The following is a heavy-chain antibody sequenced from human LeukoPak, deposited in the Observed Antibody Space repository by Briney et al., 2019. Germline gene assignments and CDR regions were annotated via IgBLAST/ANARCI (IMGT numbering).Heavy chain of an antibody. CDR3: ARDQSYSRAGHYYYMDV. D-gene: IGHD1-14*01. CDR2: ISYDGSNK. V-gene: IGHV3-30-3*01. Sequence: GGSLRLSCAASGFTFSSYAMHWVRQAPGKGLEWVAVISYDGSNKYYADSVKGRFTISRDNSKNTLYLQMNSLRAEDTAVYYCARDQSYSRAGHYYYMDVWGKGTTVTVSS. CDR1: GFTFSSYA. J-gene: IGHJ6*03.